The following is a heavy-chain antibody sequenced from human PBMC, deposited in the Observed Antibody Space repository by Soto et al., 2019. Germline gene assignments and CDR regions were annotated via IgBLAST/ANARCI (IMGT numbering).Heavy chain of an antibody. CDR3: ATLWVRGLRLGELSLPSEYYFDY. V-gene: IGHV1-24*01. CDR2: FDPEDGET. D-gene: IGHD3-16*02. CDR1: GYTLTELS. J-gene: IGHJ4*02. Sequence: QVQLVQSGAEVKKPGASVKVSCKVSGYTLTELSMHWVRQAPGKGLEWMGGFDPEDGETIYAQKFQGRVTMTEDTSTDTAYMELSSLRSEDTAVYYCATLWVRGLRLGELSLPSEYYFDYWGQGTLVTVSS.